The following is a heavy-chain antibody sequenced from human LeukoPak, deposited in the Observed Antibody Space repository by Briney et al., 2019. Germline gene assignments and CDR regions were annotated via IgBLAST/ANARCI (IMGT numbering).Heavy chain of an antibody. CDR3: AKELEPDAFDI. V-gene: IGHV3-7*03. CDR1: GFTFSDYW. D-gene: IGHD1-1*01. J-gene: IGHJ3*02. Sequence: GGSLRLSCAASGFTFSDYWMHWVRRAPGKGLEWVANIKGDETEKYYVDSVKGRFTISRDNSKNTLYLQMNSLRAEDTAVYYCAKELEPDAFDIWGQGTMVTVSS. CDR2: IKGDETEK.